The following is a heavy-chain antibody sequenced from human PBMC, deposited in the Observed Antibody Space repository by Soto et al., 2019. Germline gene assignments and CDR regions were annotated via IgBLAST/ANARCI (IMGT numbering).Heavy chain of an antibody. D-gene: IGHD6-19*01. J-gene: IGHJ4*02. CDR2: INPNSGGT. Sequence: XSVKVSCKASGYTFTCYYMHWVRQAPGQGLEWMGWINPNSGGTNYAQKFQGRVTMTRDTSISTAYMELGRLRSDDTAVYYCARAEIAVAGTALDYWGQGTLVTVSS. V-gene: IGHV1-2*02. CDR1: GYTFTCYY. CDR3: ARAEIAVAGTALDY.